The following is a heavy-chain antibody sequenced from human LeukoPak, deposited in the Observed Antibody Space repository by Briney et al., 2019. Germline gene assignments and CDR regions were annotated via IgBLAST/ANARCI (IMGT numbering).Heavy chain of an antibody. Sequence: GGSLRLSCAASGFTFSSYSMNWVRQAPGKGLEWVSSISSSSSYIYYADSVKGRFTIFRDNAKNSLYLQMNSLRAEDTAVYYCARIVGAGIPGYSSGWYEANYYYMDVWGKGTTVTVSS. J-gene: IGHJ6*03. D-gene: IGHD6-19*01. CDR1: GFTFSSYS. CDR3: ARIVGAGIPGYSSGWYEANYYYMDV. CDR2: ISSSSSYI. V-gene: IGHV3-21*01.